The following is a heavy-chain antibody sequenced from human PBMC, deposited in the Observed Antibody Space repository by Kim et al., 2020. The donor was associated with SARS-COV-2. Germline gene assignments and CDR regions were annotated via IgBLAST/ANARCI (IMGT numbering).Heavy chain of an antibody. CDR3: ARDPVVDYYGSGSKRSRVRISGYYFDY. Sequence: GGSLRLSCAASGFTFSSYGMHWVRQAPGKGLEWVAVISYDGSNKYYADSVKGRFTISRDNSKNTLYLQMNSLRAEDTAVYYCARDPVVDYYGSGSKRSRVRISGYYFDYWGQGTLVTVSS. D-gene: IGHD3-10*01. CDR1: GFTFSSYG. J-gene: IGHJ4*02. V-gene: IGHV3-30*03. CDR2: ISYDGSNK.